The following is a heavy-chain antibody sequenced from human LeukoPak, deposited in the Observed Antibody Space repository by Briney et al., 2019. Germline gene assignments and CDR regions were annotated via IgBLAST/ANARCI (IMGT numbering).Heavy chain of an antibody. V-gene: IGHV3-74*01. CDR3: ARDDFDYGGNSQTDY. D-gene: IGHD4-23*01. Sequence: LAGGSLRLSCAASGFTFSSYWMHWVRQAPGKGLVWVSRINSDGSSTSYADSVKGRFTISRDNAKNTLYLQMNSLRAEDTAVYYCARDDFDYGGNSQTDYWGQGTLVTVSS. J-gene: IGHJ4*02. CDR2: INSDGSST. CDR1: GFTFSSYW.